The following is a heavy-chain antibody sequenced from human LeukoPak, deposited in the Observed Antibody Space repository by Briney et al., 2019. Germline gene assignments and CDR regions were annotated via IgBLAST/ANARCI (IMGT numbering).Heavy chain of an antibody. CDR3: AASQSDYYNSGTYHKIHY. D-gene: IGHD3-10*01. J-gene: IGHJ4*02. CDR2: IYDNEKT. Sequence: PSQTLSLTSSLPLGSITRPDHYWSSIRQPPGKGLEWIGFIYDNEKTHYSPSFESRVTISGDTSNNHFSLTLNFVPAADTAIYYCAASQSDYYNSGTYHKIHYWGRGALVTVSS. CDR1: LGSITRPDHY. V-gene: IGHV4-30-4*01.